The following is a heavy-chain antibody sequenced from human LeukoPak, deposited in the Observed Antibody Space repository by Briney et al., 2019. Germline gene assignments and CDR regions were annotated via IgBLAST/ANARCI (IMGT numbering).Heavy chain of an antibody. V-gene: IGHV4-39*07. J-gene: IGHJ5*02. D-gene: IGHD6-6*01. CDR1: GGSISSSSYY. Sequence: SETLSLTCTVSGGSISSSSYYWGWIRQPPGKGLEWIGSIYYSGSTYYNPSLKSRVTISVDTSKNQFSLKLSSVTAADTAVYYCARDAPEQLVPFDPWGQGTLVTVSS. CDR2: IYYSGST. CDR3: ARDAPEQLVPFDP.